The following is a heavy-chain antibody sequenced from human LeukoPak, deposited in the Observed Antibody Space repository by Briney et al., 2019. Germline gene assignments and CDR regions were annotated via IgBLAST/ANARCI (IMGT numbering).Heavy chain of an antibody. D-gene: IGHD3-16*02. CDR1: GFTFSSYA. CDR2: ISGSGGST. CDR3: AKRDDYIWGSYRYTEGFYFDY. J-gene: IGHJ4*02. V-gene: IGHV3-23*01. Sequence: GGSLRLSCAASGFTFSSYAMSWVRQAPGKGLEWVSAISGSGGSTYYADSVKGRFTISRDNSKNTLYLQMNSLRAEDTAVYYCAKRDDYIWGSYRYTEGFYFDYGGQGTLVTVSS.